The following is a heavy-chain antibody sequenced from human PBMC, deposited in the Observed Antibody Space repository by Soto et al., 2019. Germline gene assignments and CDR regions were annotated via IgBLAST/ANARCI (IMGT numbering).Heavy chain of an antibody. V-gene: IGHV3-64D*06. J-gene: IGHJ5*02. CDR3: VKGRSGSWFDP. Sequence: PGGSLRLSCSASGFTFSSYAMHWVRQAPGKGLEYVSAISSNGGSTYYADSVKGRFTIFRDNSKNTLYLQMSSLRAEDTAVYYCVKGRSGSWFDPWGQGTLVTVSS. CDR2: ISSNGGST. CDR1: GFTFSSYA.